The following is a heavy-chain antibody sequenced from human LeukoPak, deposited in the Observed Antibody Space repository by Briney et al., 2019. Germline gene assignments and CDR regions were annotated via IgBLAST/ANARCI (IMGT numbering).Heavy chain of an antibody. J-gene: IGHJ5*02. D-gene: IGHD2-2*01. CDR3: ARGGIVVVPPASVFDP. CDR1: RYTFTGYY. V-gene: IGHV1-2*02. CDR2: INPNSGDT. Sequence: AASVKVSCKASRYTFTGYYMHWVRQAPGQGLEWVGWINPNSGDTNYAQKFQGRVTMTRDTSISTANMELSRLTSDDTAVYYCARGGIVVVPPASVFDPWGQGTLVTVSS.